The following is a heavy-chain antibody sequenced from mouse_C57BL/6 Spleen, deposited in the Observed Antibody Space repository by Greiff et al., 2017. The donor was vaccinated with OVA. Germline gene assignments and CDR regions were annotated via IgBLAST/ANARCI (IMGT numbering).Heavy chain of an antibody. CDR1: GYTFTSYW. D-gene: IGHD1-1*01. Sequence: VQLQQPGAELVKPGASVKLSCKASGYTFTSYWMQWVKQRPGQGLEWIGEIDPSDSYTNYNQKFKGKATLTVDTSSSTAYMQLISLTSEDSAVYYCASKDYYGSSYVHFYYWGQGTTLTVSS. J-gene: IGHJ2*01. CDR3: ASKDYYGSSYVHFYY. V-gene: IGHV1-50*01. CDR2: IDPSDSYT.